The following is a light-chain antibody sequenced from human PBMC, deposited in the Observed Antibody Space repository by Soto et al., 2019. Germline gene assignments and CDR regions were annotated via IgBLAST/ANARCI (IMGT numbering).Light chain of an antibody. J-gene: IGKJ4*01. CDR3: QHYRTS. CDR1: QGVSSSY. Sequence: EIVLTQSPGTLSLSPGERATLSCRASQGVSSSYLAWYQQKPGQPPRLLIYGASSRATGIPDTFSGSGSGTVFALTIPRLEPADFAVYYCQHYRTSFGGGTKVEIK. CDR2: GAS. V-gene: IGKV3-20*01.